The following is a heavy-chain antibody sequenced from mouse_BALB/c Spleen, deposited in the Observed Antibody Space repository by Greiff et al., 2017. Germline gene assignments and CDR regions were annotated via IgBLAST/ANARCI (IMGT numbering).Heavy chain of an antibody. CDR3: ARHYYGNAWFAY. CDR1: EYEFPSHD. J-gene: IGHJ3*01. V-gene: IGHV5-2*01. Sequence: EVPRVESGGGLVQPGESLKLSCESNEYEFPSHDLSWVRKTPEKRLELVAAINSDGGSTYYPDTMERRFIISRDNTKKTLYLQMSSLRSEDTALYYCARHYYGNAWFAYWGQGTLVTVSA. CDR2: INSDGGST. D-gene: IGHD1-1*01.